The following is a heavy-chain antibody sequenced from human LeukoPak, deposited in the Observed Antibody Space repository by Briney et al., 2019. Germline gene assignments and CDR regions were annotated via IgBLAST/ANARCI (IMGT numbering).Heavy chain of an antibody. CDR3: AKVCGGDCYSSPDAFDI. V-gene: IGHV3-23*01. CDR2: ISGSGGST. J-gene: IGHJ3*02. CDR1: GFTFSNYV. Sequence: GGSLRLSCAASGFTFSNYVMSWVRQAPGKGLEWVSEISGSGGSTHYADSVKGRFTISRDNSKNTLYLQMNSLRAEDTAVYYCAKVCGGDCYSSPDAFDIWGQGTMVTVSS. D-gene: IGHD2-21*02.